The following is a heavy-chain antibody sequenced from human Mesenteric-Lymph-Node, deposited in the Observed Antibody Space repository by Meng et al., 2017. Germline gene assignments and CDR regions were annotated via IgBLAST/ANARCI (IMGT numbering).Heavy chain of an antibody. CDR3: ARGGLRAY. CDR2: ISADNGET. Sequence: ASVKVSCKASGYTFTAYGITWVRQAPGQGPEWMGWISADNGETKDAQNLQGRLTMTTDTFTGTAYMELRSLRSDDTAIYYCARGGLRAYWGQGTLVTVSS. V-gene: IGHV1-18*04. CDR1: GYTFTAYG. J-gene: IGHJ4*02. D-gene: IGHD3-16*01.